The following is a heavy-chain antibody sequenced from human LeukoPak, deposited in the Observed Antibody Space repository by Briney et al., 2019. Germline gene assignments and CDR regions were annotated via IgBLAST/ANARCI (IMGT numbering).Heavy chain of an antibody. D-gene: IGHD3-16*01. V-gene: IGHV6-1*01. J-gene: IGHJ4*02. CDR2: TYYRSTWYN. CDR1: GDSASSNTVA. Sequence: SSETLSLTCAVSGDSASSNTVAWNWIRQSPSRGLEWLGKTYYRSTWYNDYAVSVKSRVTINTDTSKNQFSLQLNAVTPEDTAVYFCARSAKGGVFDSWGQGTLVTVSS. CDR3: ARSAKGGVFDS.